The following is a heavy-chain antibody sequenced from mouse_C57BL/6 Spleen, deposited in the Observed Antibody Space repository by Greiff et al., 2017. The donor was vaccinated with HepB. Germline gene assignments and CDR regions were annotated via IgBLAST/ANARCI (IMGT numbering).Heavy chain of an antibody. CDR3: AYSRYFDV. D-gene: IGHD2-5*01. CDR1: GYTFTSYW. Sequence: KESCKASGYTFTSYWMHWVKQRPGRGLEWIGRIDPNSGGTKYNEKFKSKSTLTVDKPSSTAYMQLSSLTSEDSAVYYWAYSRYFDVWGTGTTVTVSS. CDR2: IDPNSGGT. J-gene: IGHJ1*03. V-gene: IGHV1-72*01.